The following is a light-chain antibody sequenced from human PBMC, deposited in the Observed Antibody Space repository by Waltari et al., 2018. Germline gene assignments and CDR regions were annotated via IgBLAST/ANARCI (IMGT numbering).Light chain of an antibody. V-gene: IGLV4-69*01. Sequence: QLVLTQSPSASASLGASGKLTCTLSSGHTSNIVAWLKQQPEKGPRYLKKVNSDGSHSKGDEIPVRFSGSSSGAERYLTISSLHAEDEADYYCQTGGHGTWVFGGGTKLTVL. CDR2: VNSDGSH. CDR3: QTGGHGTWV. CDR1: SGHTSNI. J-gene: IGLJ3*02.